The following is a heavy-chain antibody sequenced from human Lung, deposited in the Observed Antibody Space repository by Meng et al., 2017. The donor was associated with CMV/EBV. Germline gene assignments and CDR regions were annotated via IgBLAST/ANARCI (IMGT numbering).Heavy chain of an antibody. D-gene: IGHD1-7*01. CDR1: GFSFSTYR. CDR2: IRFDASNK. CDR3: VKGIYPRTYYYYYYGLDV. J-gene: IGHJ6*02. Sequence: GGSLRLXCATSGFSFSTYRMSWVRQAPGKGLEWVAFIRFDASNKYYADSVKGRFTISRDNFKNTLFLQMNSLRPEDTAVYYCVKGIYPRTYYYYYYGLDVWGQGTSVTVSS. V-gene: IGHV3-30*02.